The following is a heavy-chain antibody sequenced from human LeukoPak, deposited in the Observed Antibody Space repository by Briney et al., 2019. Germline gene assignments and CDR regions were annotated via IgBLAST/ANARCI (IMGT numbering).Heavy chain of an antibody. CDR1: GYTFTSYY. D-gene: IGHD3-16*01. V-gene: IGHV1-46*01. CDR3: ASNVGGGSAMDV. Sequence: GASVTVSFKASGYTFTSYYMHWVRQATGQGLEWMGIINPSGGSTSYAQKFQGRVTMTRDMSTSTVYMELSSLRSEDTAVYYCASNVGGGSAMDVWGKGTTVTVSS. CDR2: INPSGGST. J-gene: IGHJ6*03.